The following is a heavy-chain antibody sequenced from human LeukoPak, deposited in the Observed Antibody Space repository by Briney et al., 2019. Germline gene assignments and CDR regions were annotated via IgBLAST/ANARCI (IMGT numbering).Heavy chain of an antibody. J-gene: IGHJ4*02. Sequence: PGGSLRLSCAASGFTFSSYSMNWVRQAPGKGLEWVSYISSSSSTIYYADSVKGRFTISRDNAKNSLYLQMNSLRAEDTAVYYCARVEDSPGAAMFDYWGQGTLVTVSS. CDR1: GFTFSSYS. CDR3: ARVEDSPGAAMFDY. V-gene: IGHV3-48*01. D-gene: IGHD2-2*01. CDR2: ISSSSSTI.